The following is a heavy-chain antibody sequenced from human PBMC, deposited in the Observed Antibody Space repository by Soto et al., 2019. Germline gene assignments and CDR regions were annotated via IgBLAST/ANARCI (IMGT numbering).Heavy chain of an antibody. V-gene: IGHV3-48*03. CDR2: ISSSGSTI. J-gene: IGHJ3*02. CDR3: ARGSHCSSTSCYPDDAFDI. CDR1: GFTFSSYE. D-gene: IGHD2-2*01. Sequence: GGSLRLSCAASGFTFSSYEMNWVRQAPGKGLEWVSYISSSGSTIYYADSVKGRFTISRDNAKNSLYLQMNSLRAEDTAVYYCARGSHCSSTSCYPDDAFDIWGQGTMVTVSS.